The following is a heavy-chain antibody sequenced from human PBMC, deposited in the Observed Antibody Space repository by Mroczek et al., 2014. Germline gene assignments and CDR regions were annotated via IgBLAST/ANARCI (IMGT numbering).Heavy chain of an antibody. J-gene: IGHJ5*02. V-gene: IGHV4-34*01. CDR1: GGSFSGYY. CDR3: ARDRQWLVLKGFNWFDP. CDR2: INHSGST. D-gene: IGHD6-19*01. Sequence: QVQLQESGAGLLKPSETLSLTCAVYGGSFSGYYWSWIRQPPGKGLEWIGEINHSGSTNYNPSLKSRVTISVDTSKNQFSLKLSSVTAADTAVYYCARDRQWLVLKGFNWFDPWGQGTLVTVSS.